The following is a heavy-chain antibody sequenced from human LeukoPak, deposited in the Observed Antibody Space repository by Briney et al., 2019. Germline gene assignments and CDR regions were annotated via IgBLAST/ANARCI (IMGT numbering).Heavy chain of an antibody. D-gene: IGHD1-26*01. V-gene: IGHV3-30*02. CDR3: AKDIPDPPSGSYFHQNYYYMDV. CDR1: GFTFSSYG. CDR2: IRYDGSNK. J-gene: IGHJ6*03. Sequence: SGRSLRLSCAASGFTFSSYGMHWVRQAPGKGLEWVAFIRYDGSNKYYADSVKGRFTISRDNSKNTLYLQMNSLRAEDTAVYYCAKDIPDPPSGSYFHQNYYYMDVWGKGTTVTISS.